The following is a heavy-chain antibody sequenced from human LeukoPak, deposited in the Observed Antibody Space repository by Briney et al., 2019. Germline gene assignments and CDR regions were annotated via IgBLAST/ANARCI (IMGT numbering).Heavy chain of an antibody. CDR1: GYTFTSYD. D-gene: IGHD2-21*02. V-gene: IGHV1-8*01. J-gene: IGHJ4*02. Sequence: ASVKVSRKASGYTFTSYDINWVRQATGQGLELMGWMNPNSGNTGYAQKFQGRVTMTRNTSISTAYMQLSSLRSEDTAVYYCARWPTKYCGGDCYSRHFDYWGQGTLVTVSS. CDR3: ARWPTKYCGGDCYSRHFDY. CDR2: MNPNSGNT.